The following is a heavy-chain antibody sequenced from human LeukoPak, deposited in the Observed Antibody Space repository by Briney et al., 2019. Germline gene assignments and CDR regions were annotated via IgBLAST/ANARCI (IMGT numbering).Heavy chain of an antibody. CDR1: GFTFGDYA. CDR3: TRSTPYYYDSSGYYQNFVY. V-gene: IGHV3-49*04. CDR2: IRSKAYGSTT. Sequence: GGSLRLSCTGSGFTFGDYAMGWVRQAPGKGLEWVGFIRSKAYGSTTEYAASVKGRFTISRDDSKSIAYLHMNSLKTEDTAVYYCTRSTPYYYDSSGYYQNFVYWGQGTLVTVSS. D-gene: IGHD3-22*01. J-gene: IGHJ4*02.